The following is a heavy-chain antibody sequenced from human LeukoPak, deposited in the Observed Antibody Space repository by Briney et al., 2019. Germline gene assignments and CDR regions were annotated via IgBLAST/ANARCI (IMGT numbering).Heavy chain of an antibody. CDR2: IYYSGST. J-gene: IGHJ2*01. CDR3: ARAFRARYFDL. Sequence: SETLSLTCTVSGGSISSSSYYWGWLRQPPGKGLEWIGIIYYSGSTYYNPSLKGRVTISVDTSNNQFSLKLSSVTAADTAVYYCARAFRARYFDLWGRGTLVTVSS. CDR1: GGSISSSSYY. V-gene: IGHV4-39*01. D-gene: IGHD2/OR15-2a*01.